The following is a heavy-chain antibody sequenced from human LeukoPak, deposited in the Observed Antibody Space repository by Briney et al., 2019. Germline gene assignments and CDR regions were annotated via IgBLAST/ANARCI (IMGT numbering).Heavy chain of an antibody. CDR2: IYPRDGST. V-gene: IGHV1-46*01. CDR3: ARDQEGLDY. Sequence: ASVTVSCTASGYTFTNNYLHWVRQAPGQGLEWMGMIYPRDGSTSYAQNFQGRVTVTRDTSTTTVHMELRGLRSEDTAVYYCARDQEGLDYWGQGTVVTVSS. CDR1: GYTFTNNY. J-gene: IGHJ4*02.